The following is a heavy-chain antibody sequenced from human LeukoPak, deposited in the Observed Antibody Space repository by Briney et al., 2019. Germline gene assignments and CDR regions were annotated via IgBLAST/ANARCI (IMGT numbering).Heavy chain of an antibody. CDR2: IYYSGST. J-gene: IGHJ5*02. CDR1: GGSISSSSYY. Sequence: KPSETLSLTCTVSGGSISSSSYYWGWIRQPPGKGLEWIGSIYYSGSTYYHPSLKSRVTISVDTSKNQFSLKLSSVTAADTAVYYCARREQQLGWFDPWGQGTLVTVSS. V-gene: IGHV4-39*01. CDR3: ARREQQLGWFDP. D-gene: IGHD6-13*01.